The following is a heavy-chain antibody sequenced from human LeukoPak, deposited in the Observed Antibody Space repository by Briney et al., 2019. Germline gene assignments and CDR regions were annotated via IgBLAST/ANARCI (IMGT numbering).Heavy chain of an antibody. D-gene: IGHD2-15*01. CDR2: INYNGST. J-gene: IGHJ4*02. CDR1: GGSFSGYY. Sequence: SETLSFTCAVYGGSFSGYYWSWIRQPPGKGLEWIGEINYNGSTNYNPSLKSRVTISVDTSKNQFSLKLSSVTAADTAVYYCARGLSAIVYWGQGTLVTVSS. CDR3: ARGLSAIVY. V-gene: IGHV4-34*01.